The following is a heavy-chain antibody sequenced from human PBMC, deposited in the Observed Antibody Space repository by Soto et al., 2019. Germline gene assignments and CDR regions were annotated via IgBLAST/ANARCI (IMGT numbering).Heavy chain of an antibody. CDR1: GYSLTSYW. D-gene: IGHD3-22*01. CDR3: ASGLHDSSGYYPPAFDY. V-gene: IGHV5-10-1*01. J-gene: IGHJ4*02. Sequence: PGESLKISCEGSGYSLTSYWISWVRQMPGKGLEWMGRIDPSDSYTNYSPSFQGHVTISADKSISTAYLQWSSLKASDTAMYYCASGLHDSSGYYPPAFDYWGQGTLVTVSS. CDR2: IDPSDSYT.